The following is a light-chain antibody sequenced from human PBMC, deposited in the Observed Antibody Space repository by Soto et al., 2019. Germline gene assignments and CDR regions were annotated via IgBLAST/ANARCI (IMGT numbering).Light chain of an antibody. V-gene: IGKV1-5*03. CDR3: QQYNNYWT. CDR2: KAS. CDR1: QSISSW. J-gene: IGKJ1*01. Sequence: DIVITKTHSTLSASVGDRVTITCRASQSISSWLAWYQQKPGKAPKLLIYKASSLESGVPSRFSGSGSGTEFTLTISSLQPDDFATYYCQQYNNYWTFGQGTKVDIK.